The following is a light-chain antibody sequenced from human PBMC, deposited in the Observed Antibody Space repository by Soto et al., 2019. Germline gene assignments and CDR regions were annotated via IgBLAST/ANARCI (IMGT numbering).Light chain of an antibody. CDR1: QSISSW. CDR2: DAS. CDR3: QKYNSYSPWT. Sequence: DIQMTQSPSTLSASVGDRVTITCRASQSISSWLAWYQQKPGKAPKLLIYDASSLESGVPSRFSGSGSWTEFSLTISSLQPDDFATYYCQKYNSYSPWTFGQGTKVEIK. V-gene: IGKV1-5*01. J-gene: IGKJ1*01.